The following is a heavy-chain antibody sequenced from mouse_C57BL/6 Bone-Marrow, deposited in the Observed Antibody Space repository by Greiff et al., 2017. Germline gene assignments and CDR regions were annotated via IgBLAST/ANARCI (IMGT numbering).Heavy chain of an antibody. CDR1: GYSFTGYY. CDR2: INPSTGGT. V-gene: IGHV1-42*01. CDR3: ANVDY. Sequence: VQLQQSGPELVKPGASVKISCKASGYSFTGYYMNWVKQSPEKSLEWIGEINPSTGGTTYNQKFKAKATLTVDKSSSTAYMQLESLTSEDSAVYYCANVDYWGQGTTLTVSA. J-gene: IGHJ2*01.